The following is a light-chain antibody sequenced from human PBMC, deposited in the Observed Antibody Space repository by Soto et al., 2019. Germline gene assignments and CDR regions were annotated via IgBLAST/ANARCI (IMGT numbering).Light chain of an antibody. CDR1: QGISQY. Sequence: DIHLTQSPSLLSASVGDRVTITCRASQGISQYVAWYQQKPGKAPKLLIYAATVLQGGVPSRFSGTGSATEFTLTISSLQPDDFATYYCQQYNSYSWTFGQGTKVDIK. CDR3: QQYNSYSWT. J-gene: IGKJ1*01. V-gene: IGKV1-9*01. CDR2: AAT.